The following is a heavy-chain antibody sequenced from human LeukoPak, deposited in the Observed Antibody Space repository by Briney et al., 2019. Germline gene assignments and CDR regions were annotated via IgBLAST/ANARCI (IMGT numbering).Heavy chain of an antibody. CDR1: GGSISSYY. J-gene: IGHJ3*02. D-gene: IGHD6-13*01. CDR3: ARDGYSSSWKAFDI. CDR2: IYTSGST. Sequence: SETLSLTCTASGGSISSYYRSWIRQPAGKGLEWIGRIYTSGSTNYNASFMSRLTMSADTSKHQFSLKLSSVTAADTAVYYCARDGYSSSWKAFDIWGQGTMVTVSS. V-gene: IGHV4-4*07.